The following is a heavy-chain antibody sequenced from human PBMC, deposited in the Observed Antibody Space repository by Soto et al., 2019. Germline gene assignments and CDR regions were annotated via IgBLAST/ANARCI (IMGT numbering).Heavy chain of an antibody. CDR1: GFTFSSYS. V-gene: IGHV3-21*01. CDR2: ISSSSSYI. J-gene: IGHJ4*02. D-gene: IGHD3-22*01. CDR3: ARDSFTPNYDSSGYFNY. Sequence: EVQLVESGGGLVKPGGSLRLSCAASGFTFSSYSMNWVRQAPGKGLEWVSSISSSSSYIYYADSVKGRFTISRDNAKNSLYLQMNSLRAEDTAVYYCARDSFTPNYDSSGYFNYWGQGTLVAVSS.